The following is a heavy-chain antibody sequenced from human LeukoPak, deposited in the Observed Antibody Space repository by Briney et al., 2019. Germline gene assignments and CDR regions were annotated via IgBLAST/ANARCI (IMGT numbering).Heavy chain of an antibody. Sequence: PGGSLRLSCAASGFTFSSYSMNWVRQAPGKGLEWVSSISSSSSYIYYADSVKGRLTISRDNAKNSLYLQMNSLRAEDTAVYYCARDLRALDAFDIWGQGTMVTVSS. J-gene: IGHJ3*02. CDR1: GFTFSSYS. V-gene: IGHV3-21*01. CDR2: ISSSSSYI. CDR3: ARDLRALDAFDI.